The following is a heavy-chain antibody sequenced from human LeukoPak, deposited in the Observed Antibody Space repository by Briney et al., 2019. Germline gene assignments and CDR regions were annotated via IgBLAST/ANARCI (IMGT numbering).Heavy chain of an antibody. CDR3: ARGGRGAFDI. Sequence: SETLSLTCAVSGGSISSGDYSWSWIRQPPGKGLEWIGYIYHSGSTYYNPSLKSRVTISVDRSKNQFSLKLSSVTAADTAVYYCARGGRGAFDIWGQGTMVTVSS. CDR1: GGSISSGDYS. CDR2: IYHSGST. V-gene: IGHV4-30-2*01. J-gene: IGHJ3*02.